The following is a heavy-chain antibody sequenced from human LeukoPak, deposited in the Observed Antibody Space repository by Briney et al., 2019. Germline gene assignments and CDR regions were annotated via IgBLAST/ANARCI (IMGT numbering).Heavy chain of an antibody. V-gene: IGHV4-59*01. CDR1: GGSINRYY. J-gene: IGHJ5*02. CDR3: AKLGGVYGSGPTTNWIDP. D-gene: IGHD3-10*01. CDR2: IPYSGST. Sequence: PSDTLSLTCTVSGGSINRYYWNWIRQTPGKGLEWIGYIPYSGSTSYNPSLKSRVTISVDTSKNQFSLKLSSVTAADTAVYYCAKLGGVYGSGPTTNWIDPWGQGTLVTVSS.